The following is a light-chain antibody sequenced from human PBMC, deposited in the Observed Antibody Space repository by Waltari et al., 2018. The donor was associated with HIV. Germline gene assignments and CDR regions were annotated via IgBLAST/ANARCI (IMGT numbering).Light chain of an antibody. J-gene: IGKJ3*01. CDR3: QQAYSGPFV. CDR2: PAS. CDR1: QNIKLY. V-gene: IGKV1-39*01. Sequence: IQMTQSPSFLAASVGDRVTITCRASQNIKLYLNWYQQKPGEAPRLLIYPASSLQSGVPSRFIGSASGTNFTLTISSLHPEDYATYYCQQAYSGPFVFGPGTKVEVK.